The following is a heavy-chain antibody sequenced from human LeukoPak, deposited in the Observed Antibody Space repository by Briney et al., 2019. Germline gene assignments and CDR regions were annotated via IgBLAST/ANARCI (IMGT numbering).Heavy chain of an antibody. CDR2: ISSSSSYT. CDR3: ARDRVLRYFDWLLTGGYFDY. CDR1: GFTFSVYY. Sequence: GGSLRLSCAASGFTFSVYYMSWIRQAPGKGLEWVSYISSSSSYTNYADPVKGRFTISRDNAKNSLYLQMNSLRAEDTAVYYCARDRVLRYFDWLLTGGYFDYWGQGTLVTVSS. V-gene: IGHV3-11*06. D-gene: IGHD3-9*01. J-gene: IGHJ4*02.